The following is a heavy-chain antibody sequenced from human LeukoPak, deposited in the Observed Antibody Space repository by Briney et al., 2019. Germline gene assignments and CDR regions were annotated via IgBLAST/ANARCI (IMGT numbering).Heavy chain of an antibody. Sequence: ASVKVSCKASGYTFTSYGISWVRQAPGQGLEWMGWISAYNGNTNYAQKLQGRVTMTTDTSTSTAYMELRSLRSDDTAVYYCASSRIAARGYNWFDPWGQGTLVTVSS. J-gene: IGHJ5*02. CDR2: ISAYNGNT. CDR3: ASSRIAARGYNWFDP. D-gene: IGHD6-6*01. CDR1: GYTFTSYG. V-gene: IGHV1-18*01.